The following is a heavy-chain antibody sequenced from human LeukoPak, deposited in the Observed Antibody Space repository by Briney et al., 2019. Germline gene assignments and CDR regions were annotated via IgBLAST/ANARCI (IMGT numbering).Heavy chain of an antibody. CDR3: ARQKGSPNAWYDFDY. D-gene: IGHD6-13*01. J-gene: IGHJ4*02. Sequence: SETLSLTCTVSGGSISSSSYYWGWIRQPPGKGLEWIGSIYYSGSTYYNPSLKSRVTMSVDTSKNQFSLKLSSVTAADTAVYYCARQKGSPNAWYDFDYWGQGTLITVSS. CDR2: IYYSGST. CDR1: GGSISSSSYY. V-gene: IGHV4-39*01.